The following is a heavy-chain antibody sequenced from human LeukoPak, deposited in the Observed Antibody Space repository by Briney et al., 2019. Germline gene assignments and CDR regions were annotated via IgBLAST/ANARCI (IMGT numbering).Heavy chain of an antibody. CDR1: GFTFSSYG. CDR3: ARDHDYVLDY. D-gene: IGHD4/OR15-4a*01. Sequence: PGGSLRLSCAASGFTFSSYGMHWVRQAPGKGLEWVAVISYDGSNKYYADSVKGRFTISRDNSKNTLYLQMNSLRAEDTAVYYCARDHDYVLDYWGQGTLVTVSS. J-gene: IGHJ4*02. V-gene: IGHV3-30*03. CDR2: ISYDGSNK.